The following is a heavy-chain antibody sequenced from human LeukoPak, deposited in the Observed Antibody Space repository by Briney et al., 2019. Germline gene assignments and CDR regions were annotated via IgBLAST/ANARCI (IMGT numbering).Heavy chain of an antibody. D-gene: IGHD3-10*01. CDR2: IRYDGSNK. Sequence: GGSLRLSCAASGFTFRSYGMELVRQAPGKGLEWVALIRYDGSNKYYADSVEGRFNISRDHSKNTLYLQMNSLRAEDTAVYYCAKRRGYYGSGVNTYYFDYWGQGTLVTVSS. CDR3: AKRRGYYGSGVNTYYFDY. V-gene: IGHV3-30*02. J-gene: IGHJ4*02. CDR1: GFTFRSYG.